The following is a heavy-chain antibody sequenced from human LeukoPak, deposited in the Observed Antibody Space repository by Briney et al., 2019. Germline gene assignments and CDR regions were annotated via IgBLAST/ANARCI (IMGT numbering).Heavy chain of an antibody. CDR3: ARETPPDYYYGMDV. CDR2: ISAYNGNT. J-gene: IGHJ6*02. CDR1: GYTFTSYG. V-gene: IGHV1-18*01. Sequence: GASVKVSCKASGYTFTSYGISWVRQAPGQGLEWMGWISAYNGNTNYAQKLQGRVTMTTDTSTSTAYMELSSLRSEDTAVYYCARETPPDYYYGMDVWGQGTTVTVSS. D-gene: IGHD1-14*01.